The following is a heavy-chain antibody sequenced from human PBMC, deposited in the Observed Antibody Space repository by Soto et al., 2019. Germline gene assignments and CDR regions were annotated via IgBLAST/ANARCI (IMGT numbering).Heavy chain of an antibody. CDR3: ARDPSRGYSYGYRPQGPNWFDP. D-gene: IGHD5-18*01. V-gene: IGHV1-69*13. CDR1: GGTFSSYA. Sequence: EASVKVTCQASGGTFSSYAISWVRQAPGQGLEWMGGIIPIFGTANYAQKFQGRVTITADESTSTAYMELSSLRSEDTAVYYCARDPSRGYSYGYRPQGPNWFDPWGQGTLVTVAS. CDR2: IIPIFGTA. J-gene: IGHJ5*02.